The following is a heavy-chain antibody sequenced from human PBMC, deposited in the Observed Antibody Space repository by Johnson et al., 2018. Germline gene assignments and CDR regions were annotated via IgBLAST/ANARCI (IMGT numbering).Heavy chain of an antibody. Sequence: QVQLQESGPGLVKPSETLSLTCTVSGGSISSYYWSWIRQPPGKGLEWIGYIYYSGSTNYNPSLKSRVTISVDTSKNQFSLKLSSVTAADTAVYYCAGGSGAFDIWGQGTMVTVSS. CDR2: IYYSGST. J-gene: IGHJ3*02. V-gene: IGHV4-59*12. CDR3: AGGSGAFDI. D-gene: IGHD3-10*01. CDR1: GGSISSYY.